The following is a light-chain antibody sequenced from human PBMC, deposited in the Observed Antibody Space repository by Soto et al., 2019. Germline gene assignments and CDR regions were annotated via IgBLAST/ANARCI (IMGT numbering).Light chain of an antibody. Sequence: DIQLTQSPSSLSASVGDRVTITCRASQSISMSLNWYQQKSGKAPELLIYGSSTLQGGVPSRFSGSGSGTEFTLTINYLQPEDFATYYCRQSYSLPRTFGQGTKVEIK. CDR3: RQSYSLPRT. V-gene: IGKV1-39*01. J-gene: IGKJ1*01. CDR2: GSS. CDR1: QSISMS.